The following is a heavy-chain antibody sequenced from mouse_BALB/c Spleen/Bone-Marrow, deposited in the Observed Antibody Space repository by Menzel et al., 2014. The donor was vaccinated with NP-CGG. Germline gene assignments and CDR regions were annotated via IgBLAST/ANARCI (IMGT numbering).Heavy chain of an antibody. CDR2: IYPGSGST. J-gene: IGHJ2*01. V-gene: IGHV1S22*01. Sequence: LQQSGSELVRPGASVKLSCKASGYTFTSYRMHWVKQRHGQGLEWIGNIYPGSGSTNYDEKFKSKGTLTVDTPSSTAYMHLSSLTSEDSAVYYCTSWDYWGQGTTLTVSS. CDR1: GYTFTSYR. CDR3: TSWDY.